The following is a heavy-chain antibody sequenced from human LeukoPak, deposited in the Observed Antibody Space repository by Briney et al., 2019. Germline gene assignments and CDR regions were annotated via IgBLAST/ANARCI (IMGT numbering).Heavy chain of an antibody. CDR2: ISGSGGST. J-gene: IGHJ4*02. CDR1: GFSFSRYA. Sequence: GGSLRLSCAASGFSFSRYAMTWVRQAPGKGLEWVSAISGSGGSTYYADSVKGRFTISRDNSKNTLYLQMNSLRAEDTAVYYCAKDGSRSVRGVLDYWGQGTLVTVSS. V-gene: IGHV3-23*01. CDR3: AKDGSRSVRGVLDY. D-gene: IGHD3-10*01.